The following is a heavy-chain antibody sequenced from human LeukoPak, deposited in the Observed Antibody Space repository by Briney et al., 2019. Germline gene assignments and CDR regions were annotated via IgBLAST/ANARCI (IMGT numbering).Heavy chain of an antibody. Sequence: SVKVSCKASGGTFSSYAISWVRQAPGQGLEWMGGIIPIFGTANYAQKFQGRVTITADESTSTAYMELSSLGSEDTAVYYCARERESGSYHFDYWGQGTLVTVSS. J-gene: IGHJ4*02. D-gene: IGHD1-26*01. CDR2: IIPIFGTA. CDR3: ARERESGSYHFDY. CDR1: GGTFSSYA. V-gene: IGHV1-69*01.